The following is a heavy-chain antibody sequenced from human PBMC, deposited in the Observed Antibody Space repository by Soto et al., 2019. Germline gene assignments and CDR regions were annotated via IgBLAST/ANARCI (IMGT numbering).Heavy chain of an antibody. CDR3: AGGSLYCMSTSCSYGMDV. J-gene: IGHJ6*02. D-gene: IGHD2-15*01. CDR1: GFTFSDYG. V-gene: IGHV3-33*01. Sequence: GGTLRLSCAASGFTFSDYGMHWVRQAPGEGLQWVAVIWFDGSNEHYADSVKGRFTISRDNSKNTLYLQMYSLRAGATAVDYCAGGSLYCMSTSCSYGMDVWGQGTTVTVSS. CDR2: IWFDGSNE.